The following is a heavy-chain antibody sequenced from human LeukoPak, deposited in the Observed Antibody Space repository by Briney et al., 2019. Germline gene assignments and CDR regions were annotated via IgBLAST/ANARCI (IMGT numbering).Heavy chain of an antibody. CDR2: IYYSGST. Sequence: SETLSLTCAVSGGSISSGDYYWSWIRQPPGKGLEWIGYIYYSGSTNYNPSLKSRVTISVDTSKNQFSLKLSSVTAADTAVYYCARQVVTAIPGLFDYWGQGTLVTVS. CDR3: ARQVVTAIPGLFDY. CDR1: GGSISSGDYY. J-gene: IGHJ4*02. V-gene: IGHV4-61*08. D-gene: IGHD2-21*02.